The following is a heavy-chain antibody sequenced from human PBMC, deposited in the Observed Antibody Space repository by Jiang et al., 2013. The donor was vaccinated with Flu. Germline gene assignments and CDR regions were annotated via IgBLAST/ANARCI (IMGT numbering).Heavy chain of an antibody. V-gene: IGHV1-18*01. CDR3: ARAGLFYGSGSYYPPTDY. J-gene: IGHJ4*02. CDR2: YNGNT. Sequence: YNGNTNYAQKLQGRVTMTTDTSTSTAYMELRSLRSDDTAVYYCARAGLFYGSGSYYPPTDYWGQGTLVTVSS. D-gene: IGHD3-10*01.